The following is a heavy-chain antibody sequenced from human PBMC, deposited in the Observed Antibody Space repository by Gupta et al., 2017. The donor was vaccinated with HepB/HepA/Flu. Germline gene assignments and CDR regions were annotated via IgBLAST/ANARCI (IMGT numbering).Heavy chain of an antibody. Sequence: QVQLQQRGAGPLKSSETLSLTCAVYGGSFSAYYWSWIRQPPGKGLEWIGEIKHSGSTNYNPSLKSRVTISVDTSKNQFSLKLSSVTAADTAVYYCARGRTNSSSSVIYYFDYWGQGTLVTVSS. D-gene: IGHD6-6*01. CDR3: ARGRTNSSSSVIYYFDY. CDR1: GGSFSAYY. V-gene: IGHV4-34*01. J-gene: IGHJ4*02. CDR2: IKHSGST.